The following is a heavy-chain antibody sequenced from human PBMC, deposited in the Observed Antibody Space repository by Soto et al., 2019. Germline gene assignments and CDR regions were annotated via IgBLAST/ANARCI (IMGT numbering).Heavy chain of an antibody. CDR1: GGSISSGGYY. V-gene: IGHV4-31*03. Sequence: SEPLSLTCTVSGGSISSGGYYWSWIRQHPGKGLEWIGYIYYSGSTYYNPSLKSRVTISVDTSKNQFSLKLSSVTAADTAVYYCALRAGAYYYGMDVWGQGTTVT. CDR2: IYYSGST. J-gene: IGHJ6*02. CDR3: ALRAGAYYYGMDV.